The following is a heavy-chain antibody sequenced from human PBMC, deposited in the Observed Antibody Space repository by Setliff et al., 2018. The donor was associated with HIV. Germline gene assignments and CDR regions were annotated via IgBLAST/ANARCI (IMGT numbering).Heavy chain of an antibody. Sequence: PGESLKISCKASGDKSLTYWIGWVRQMPGKGLEWMGIIFPGDSDTKYSPSFEGQVTISADKSINTAYLQWSSLKASDTAIYYCARRVESTTDFDNWGQGTLVTVSS. CDR1: GDKSLTYW. CDR3: ARRVESTTDFDN. V-gene: IGHV5-51*01. CDR2: IFPGDSDT. D-gene: IGHD4-17*01. J-gene: IGHJ4*02.